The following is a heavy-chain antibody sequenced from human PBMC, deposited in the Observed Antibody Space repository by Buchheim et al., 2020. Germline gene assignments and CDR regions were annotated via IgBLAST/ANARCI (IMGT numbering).Heavy chain of an antibody. Sequence: QVQLVQSGAEVKKPGASVKVCCKASGYTFTSYDINWVRQATGQGLEWMGWMNPNSGNTGYAQKFQGRVTMTRNTSISTADMELSSLRSEDTAVYYCARAKDVSGSYYLFSYYYYYYGMDVWGQGTT. D-gene: IGHD1-26*01. J-gene: IGHJ6*02. CDR3: ARAKDVSGSYYLFSYYYYYYGMDV. CDR1: GYTFTSYD. CDR2: MNPNSGNT. V-gene: IGHV1-8*01.